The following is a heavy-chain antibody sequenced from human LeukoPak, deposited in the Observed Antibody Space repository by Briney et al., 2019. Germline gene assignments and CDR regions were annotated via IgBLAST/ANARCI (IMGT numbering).Heavy chain of an antibody. CDR1: GFTFSTYW. D-gene: IGHD1-26*01. CDR3: TRSPSLGGRYWGFDY. Sequence: PGGSLRLSCAASGFTFSTYWKHWVRQAPGKGLVWVSRLSPDGSSSIYADSVKGRFTVSRDNAKNTLYLQMNSLRAEDTAVYYCTRSPSLGGRYWGFDYWGQGALVTVSS. CDR2: LSPDGSSS. V-gene: IGHV3-74*01. J-gene: IGHJ4*02.